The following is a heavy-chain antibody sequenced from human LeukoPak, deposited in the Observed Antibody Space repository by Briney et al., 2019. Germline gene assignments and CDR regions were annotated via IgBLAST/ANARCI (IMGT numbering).Heavy chain of an antibody. D-gene: IGHD6-6*01. CDR3: AKDLTIASRRHDS. CDR1: GFTFSSYA. CDR2: ISGSGGST. J-gene: IGHJ5*01. V-gene: IGHV3-23*01. Sequence: GGSLRLSCAASGFTFSSYAMSWVRQAPGKGLEWVSTISGSGGSTYYADSVKGRFTISRDNSRNTLYLQVNSLRAEDTAVYYCAKDLTIASRRHDSWGQGALVTVSS.